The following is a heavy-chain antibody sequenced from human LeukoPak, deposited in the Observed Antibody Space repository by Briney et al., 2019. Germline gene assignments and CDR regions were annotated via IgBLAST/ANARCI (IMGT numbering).Heavy chain of an antibody. CDR1: GGATSTNY. Sequence: PSETLSLTCTVSGGATSTNYWSCVRQPPGKGLEWIGYIYNNGINNYNPSLRSRVTISIDTSKNQLSLKLNSVTAADTAVYYCAKFRLPGIGLRDWFFDLWGRGALVTVSS. J-gene: IGHJ2*01. D-gene: IGHD3/OR15-3a*01. V-gene: IGHV4-59*08. CDR3: AKFRLPGIGLRDWFFDL. CDR2: IYNNGIN.